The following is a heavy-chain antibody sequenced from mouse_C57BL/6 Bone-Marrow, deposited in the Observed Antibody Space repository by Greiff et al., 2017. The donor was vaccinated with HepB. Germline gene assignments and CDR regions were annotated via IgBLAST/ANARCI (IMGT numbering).Heavy chain of an antibody. Sequence: EVQGVESGEGLVKPGGSLKLSCAASGFTFSSYAMSWVRQTPEKRLEWVAYISSGGDYIYYADTVKGRFTISRDNARNTLYLQMSSLKSEDTAMYYCTIYYGSSYSHWYFDVWGTGTTVTVSS. CDR1: GFTFSSYA. CDR2: ISSGGDYI. V-gene: IGHV5-9-1*02. CDR3: TIYYGSSYSHWYFDV. J-gene: IGHJ1*03. D-gene: IGHD1-1*01.